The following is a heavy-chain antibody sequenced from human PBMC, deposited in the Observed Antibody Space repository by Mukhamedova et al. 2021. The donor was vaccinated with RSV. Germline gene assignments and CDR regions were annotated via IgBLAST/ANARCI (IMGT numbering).Heavy chain of an antibody. V-gene: IGHV3-30-3*01. CDR3: ATGPGLYDSDYMDV. CDR2: ISYDGNNK. CDR1: RNDA. Sequence: RNDAMHWVRQAPGKGLEWVATISYDGNNKHYADSVKGRFTISRDNSKNTLYLQMNSLGAEDTAVFFCATGPGLYDSDYMDVWGKGT. D-gene: IGHD3-3*01. J-gene: IGHJ6*03.